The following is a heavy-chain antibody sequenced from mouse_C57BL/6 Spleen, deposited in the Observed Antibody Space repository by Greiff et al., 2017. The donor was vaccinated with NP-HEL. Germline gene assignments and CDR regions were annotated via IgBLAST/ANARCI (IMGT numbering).Heavy chain of an antibody. CDR1: GFTFSSYA. CDR2: ISSGGDYI. Sequence: VQLKESGEGLVKPGGSLKLSCAASGFTFSSYAMSWVRQTPEKRLEWVAYISSGGDYIYYADTVKGRFTISRDNARNTLYLQMSSLKSEDTAMYYCTRAGSNYVGYAMDYWGQGTSVTVSS. D-gene: IGHD2-5*01. CDR3: TRAGSNYVGYAMDY. V-gene: IGHV5-9-1*02. J-gene: IGHJ4*01.